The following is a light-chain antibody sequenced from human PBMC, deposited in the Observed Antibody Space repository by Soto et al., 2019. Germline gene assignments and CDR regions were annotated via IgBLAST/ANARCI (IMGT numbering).Light chain of an antibody. V-gene: IGLV2-8*01. CDR2: EVN. CDR1: SSDVGGYNY. Sequence: QSALTQPPSASGSPGQSVTISCTGTSSDVGGYNYVSWYQHHPGNAPKLMIYEVNKRTSGVPDRFSGSKSGNTASLTVSGIKAEDEADYYCSSYAGSNTPYVFGTGTKLTVL. J-gene: IGLJ1*01. CDR3: SSYAGSNTPYV.